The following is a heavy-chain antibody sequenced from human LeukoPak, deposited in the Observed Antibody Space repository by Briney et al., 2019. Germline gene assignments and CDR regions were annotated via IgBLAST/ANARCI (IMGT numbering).Heavy chain of an antibody. CDR1: GGSVSTSDYY. Sequence: SETLSLTCTVSGGSVSTSDYYWGWIRQSPVKGLEWIGDVFYTGKTNYNPSLRGRATISIDTSKNQFSLKLTYVTAADSAVYYCARVFDSWGQGTLVTVSS. V-gene: IGHV4-39*07. CDR2: VFYTGKT. CDR3: ARVFDS. J-gene: IGHJ4*02.